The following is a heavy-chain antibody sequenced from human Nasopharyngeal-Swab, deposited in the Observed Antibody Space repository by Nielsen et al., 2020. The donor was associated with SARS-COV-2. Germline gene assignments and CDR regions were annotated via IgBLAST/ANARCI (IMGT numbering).Heavy chain of an antibody. J-gene: IGHJ5*02. D-gene: IGHD6-19*01. CDR2: ISYDGSNK. CDR3: ARDRGIAVANSWFDP. V-gene: IGHV3-30*04. CDR1: GFTFSSYA. Sequence: GGSLRLSCAASGFTFSSYAMHWVRQAPGKGLEWVAVISYDGSNKYYADSVKGRFTISRDNSKNTLYLQMNSLRAEDTAVYYCARDRGIAVANSWFDPWGQGTLVTVSS.